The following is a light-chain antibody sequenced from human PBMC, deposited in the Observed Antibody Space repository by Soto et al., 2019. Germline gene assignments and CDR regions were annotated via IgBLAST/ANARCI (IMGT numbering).Light chain of an antibody. CDR1: SGSIGSSY. J-gene: IGLJ3*02. V-gene: IGLV6-57*01. CDR2: EDN. CDR3: QSYDTSNPLV. Sequence: NFMLTQPHSVSESPGKTVTISCTRSSGSIGSSYVQWYQQRPGSSPTTVIFEDNQRPTGVPVRFSGSIDSSSNSASLVISGLRTEDAADSYCQSYDTSNPLVFGGGTKLTVL.